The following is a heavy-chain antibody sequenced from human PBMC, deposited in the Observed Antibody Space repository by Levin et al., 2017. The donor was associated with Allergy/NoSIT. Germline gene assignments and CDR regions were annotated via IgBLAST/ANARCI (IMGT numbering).Heavy chain of an antibody. V-gene: IGHV3-30-3*01. CDR2: ISYDGSNK. Sequence: LSLTCAASGFTFSSYAMHWIRQAPGKGLEWVAVISYDGSNKYYADSVKGRFTISRDNSKNTLYLQMNSLRAEDTAVYYCARDLRRWAAGVFDPWGQGTLVTVSS. CDR3: ARDLRRWAAGVFDP. J-gene: IGHJ5*02. CDR1: GFTFSSYA. D-gene: IGHD4-23*01.